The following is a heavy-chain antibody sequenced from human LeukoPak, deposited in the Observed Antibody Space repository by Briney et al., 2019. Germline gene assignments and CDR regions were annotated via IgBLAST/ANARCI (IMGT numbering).Heavy chain of an antibody. Sequence: PGGSLRLSCAASGFTLSNYWMHWVRQAPGKGLVWVSRINIDGRSTTYADSVKGRFSISRDNAKNTLYLQMNSLRPEETAVYYCAREGSGWPPYFDHWGQGTLVTVSS. J-gene: IGHJ4*02. CDR1: GFTLSNYW. CDR3: AREGSGWPPYFDH. D-gene: IGHD6-19*01. V-gene: IGHV3-74*01. CDR2: INIDGRST.